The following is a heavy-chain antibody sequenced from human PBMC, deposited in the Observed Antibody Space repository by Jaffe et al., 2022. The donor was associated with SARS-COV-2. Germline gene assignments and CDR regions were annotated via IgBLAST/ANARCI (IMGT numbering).Heavy chain of an antibody. J-gene: IGHJ6*02. CDR3: AKDLVGATEWGYYGMDV. V-gene: IGHV3-30*18. D-gene: IGHD1-26*01. Sequence: QVQLVESGGGVVQPGRSLRLSCAASGFTFSSYGMHWVRQAPGKGLEWVAVISYDGSNKYYADSVKGRFTISRDNSKNTLYLQMNSLRAEDTAVYYCAKDLVGATEWGYYGMDVWGQGTTVTVSS. CDR1: GFTFSSYG. CDR2: ISYDGSNK.